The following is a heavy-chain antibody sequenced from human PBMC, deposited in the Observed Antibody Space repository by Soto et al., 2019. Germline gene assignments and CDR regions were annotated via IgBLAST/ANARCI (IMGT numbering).Heavy chain of an antibody. CDR3: VRRHVSATGIDWFDP. D-gene: IGHD6-13*01. CDR1: GYTFTSYG. J-gene: IGHJ5*02. Sequence: ASVKVSCKASGYTFTSYGIHWVRQAPGQRLEWMGWINAANGDTKYSPKFQGRVTITRDTSASTAYMELSSLRSEDTAVYYCVRRHVSATGIDWFDPWGQGTLVTVST. CDR2: INAANGDT. V-gene: IGHV1-3*01.